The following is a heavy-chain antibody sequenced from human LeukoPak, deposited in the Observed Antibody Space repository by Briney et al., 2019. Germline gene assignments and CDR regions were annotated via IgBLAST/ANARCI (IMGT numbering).Heavy chain of an antibody. CDR3: ARLATYYYGSVTYYFFEH. CDR1: DGSMTNYF. J-gene: IGHJ4*02. V-gene: IGHV4-4*07. Sequence: PSETLSLTCTVSDGSMTNYFWSWIRQPAGKGLEWIGRMRTSGNNNYNPSLASRISMSVDTSKRQLSLNLSPVIAADTAVYYCARLATYYYGSVTYYFFEHWGQGILVTVSS. D-gene: IGHD3-10*01. CDR2: MRTSGNN.